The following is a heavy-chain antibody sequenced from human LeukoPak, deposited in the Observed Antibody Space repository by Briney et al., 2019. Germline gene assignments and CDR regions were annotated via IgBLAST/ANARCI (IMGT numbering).Heavy chain of an antibody. V-gene: IGHV1-18*01. CDR3: ATGRGRITMVRGAPFDY. CDR1: GYTFTSYG. Sequence: ASVKVSCKASGYTFTSYGISWVRQAPGQGLEWMGWISAYNGNTNYAQKLQGRVTMTTDTSTSTAYMELRSLRSDDTAVYYCATGRGRITMVRGAPFDYWGQGTLVTVSS. D-gene: IGHD3-10*01. J-gene: IGHJ4*02. CDR2: ISAYNGNT.